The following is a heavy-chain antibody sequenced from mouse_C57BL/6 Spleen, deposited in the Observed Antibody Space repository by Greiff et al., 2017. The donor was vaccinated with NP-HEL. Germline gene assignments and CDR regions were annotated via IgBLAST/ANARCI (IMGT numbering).Heavy chain of an antibody. CDR3: ARERGYFDFDY. CDR1: GFTFSDYY. J-gene: IGHJ2*01. CDR2: INYDGSST. V-gene: IGHV5-16*01. Sequence: EVQRVESEGGLVQPGSSMKLSCTASGFTFSDYYMAWVRQVPEKGLEWVANINYDGSSTYYLDSLKSRFIISRDNAKNILYLQMSSLKSEDTATYYCARERGYFDFDYWGQGTTLTVSS.